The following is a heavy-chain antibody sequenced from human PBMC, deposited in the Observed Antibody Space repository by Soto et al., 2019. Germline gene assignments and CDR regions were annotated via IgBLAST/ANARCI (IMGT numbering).Heavy chain of an antibody. CDR2: IYYSGST. D-gene: IGHD6-19*01. CDR3: ARARGGAVAGTVSYYYGMDV. CDR1: AGSISSSSYS. Sequence: SETLSLTCTVSAGSISSSSYSWGWIRHPPGKGLEWIGSIYYSGSTYYNPSLKSRVTISVDTSKNQFSLTLSSVTAADTAVYYCARARGGAVAGTVSYYYGMDVWGQGTTVT. V-gene: IGHV4-39*01. J-gene: IGHJ6*02.